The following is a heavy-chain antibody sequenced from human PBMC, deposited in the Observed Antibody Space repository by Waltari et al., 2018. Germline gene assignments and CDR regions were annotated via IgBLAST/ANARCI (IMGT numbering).Heavy chain of an antibody. CDR3: ARHLRMGYSYGLDFDY. V-gene: IGHV4-39*07. CDR1: GGSISSSSYY. D-gene: IGHD5-18*01. Sequence: QLQLQESGPGLVKPSETLSLTCTVSGGSISSSSYYWGWIRQPPGKGLEWIGSIYYSGSTYYNPSLKSRVTISVDTSKNRFSLKLSSVTAADTAVYYCARHLRMGYSYGLDFDYWGQGTLVTVSS. J-gene: IGHJ4*02. CDR2: IYYSGST.